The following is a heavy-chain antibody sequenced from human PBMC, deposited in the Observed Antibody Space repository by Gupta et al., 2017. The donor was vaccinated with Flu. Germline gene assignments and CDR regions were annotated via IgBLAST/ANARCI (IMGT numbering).Heavy chain of an antibody. J-gene: IGHJ4*02. D-gene: IGHD5-18*01. CDR1: GAAISSAY. CDR2: IFYGGNT. CDR3: TRGIQSWLTYFDY. V-gene: IGHV4-59*01. Sequence: QVQLQESGPGLVKPSETLSLTCTVSGAAISSAYWSWIRQAPGKGPEWIGHIFYGGNTNDNPSLKSRVTMFIDTAKNQFSLRLSYGTAEDKAVYYCTRGIQSWLTYFDYWGQGTLVTVSS.